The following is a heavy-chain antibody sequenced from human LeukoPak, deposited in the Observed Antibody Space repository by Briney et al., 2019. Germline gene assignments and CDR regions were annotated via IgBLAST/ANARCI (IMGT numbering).Heavy chain of an antibody. J-gene: IGHJ4*02. Sequence: PSETLSLTCAVYIESFSGYYWTWIRQPPGKGLEWIGEINHSGSTNYNPSLKRRVTISADTSKNQFSLTLSSVTAADTAMYYCARVRGDLSLDLWGQGNLVTVSS. D-gene: IGHD2-21*02. CDR2: INHSGST. V-gene: IGHV4-34*01. CDR1: IESFSGYY. CDR3: ARVRGDLSLDL.